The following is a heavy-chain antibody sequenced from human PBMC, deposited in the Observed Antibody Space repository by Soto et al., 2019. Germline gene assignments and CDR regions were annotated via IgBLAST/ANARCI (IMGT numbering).Heavy chain of an antibody. CDR1: GFTFSDYY. J-gene: IGHJ5*02. CDR3: ARGHQYFHP. V-gene: IGHV3-11*01. Sequence: QVQLVESGGGLVEPGGSLRLSCAACGFTFSDYYIRWVRQAPGKGLECISYISTSDNTVYYADSVKGRFTISRDNTQNSLYLQMNSQRADDTAVYYCARGHQYFHPWGQGTLVIVSS. D-gene: IGHD2-2*01. CDR2: ISTSDNTV.